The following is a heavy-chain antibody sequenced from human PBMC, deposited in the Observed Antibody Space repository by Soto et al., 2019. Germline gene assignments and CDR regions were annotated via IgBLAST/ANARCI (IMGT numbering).Heavy chain of an antibody. CDR3: ARDRWFDP. CDR1: GGSISGYY. J-gene: IGHJ5*02. V-gene: IGHV4-59*01. CDR2: IYYSGST. Sequence: QVQLQESGPGLVKPSETLSLTCTVSGGSISGYYWSWIRQPPGKGLEWIGYIYYSGSTNYNPSLXSXVXRSLDTSKNQFSLNLSSVTAADTAVYYCARDRWFDPWGQGTLVTVSS.